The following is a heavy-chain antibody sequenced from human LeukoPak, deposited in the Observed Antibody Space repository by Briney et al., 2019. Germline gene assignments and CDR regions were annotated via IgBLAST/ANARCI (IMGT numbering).Heavy chain of an antibody. V-gene: IGHV3-9*01. CDR2: IGWNSGSI. D-gene: IGHD4-17*01. CDR1: GFTFDDYA. CDR3: AKDRTDYGDYVGLEGAFDI. Sequence: GGSLRLSCAASGFTFDDYAMHWVRQAPGKGLEWVSGIGWNSGSIGYADSVRGRFTISRDNAKNSLYLQMNSLRAEDTALYYCAKDRTDYGDYVGLEGAFDIWGQGTMVTVSS. J-gene: IGHJ3*02.